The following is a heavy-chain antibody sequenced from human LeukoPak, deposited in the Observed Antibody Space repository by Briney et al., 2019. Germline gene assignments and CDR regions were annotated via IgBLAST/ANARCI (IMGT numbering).Heavy chain of an antibody. J-gene: IGHJ3*02. Sequence: TLTLTCTVFGGSISSGFYYWSWIRQSAGKGLEWIGRIYSSGSTNYNPSLKSRVTISLDTSKNQFSLNLRSVTAADTAAYYCASTDRNGGASDIWGQGTVVTVSS. D-gene: IGHD2-8*01. CDR1: GGSISSGFYY. CDR3: ASTDRNGGASDI. CDR2: IYSSGST. V-gene: IGHV4-61*02.